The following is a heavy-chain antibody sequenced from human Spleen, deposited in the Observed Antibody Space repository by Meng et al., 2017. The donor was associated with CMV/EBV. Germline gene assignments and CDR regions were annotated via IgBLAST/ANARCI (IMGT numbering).Heavy chain of an antibody. CDR1: GFTFDDYA. Sequence: SLKISCAASGFTFDDYAMHWVRQAPGKGLEWVSGISWNSGHIDYALKGRFTTSRDNARNSLYLQMNNLRAEDMAFYYFTKTTLVGDLLIPYFDYWGQGTLVTVSS. CDR3: TKTTLVGDLLIPYFDY. J-gene: IGHJ4*02. D-gene: IGHD3-10*02. V-gene: IGHV3-9*03. CDR2: ISWNSGHI.